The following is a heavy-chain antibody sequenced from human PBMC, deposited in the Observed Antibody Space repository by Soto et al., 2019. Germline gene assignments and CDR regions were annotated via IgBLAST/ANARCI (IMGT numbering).Heavy chain of an antibody. J-gene: IGHJ5*02. CDR2: IIPILGIA. V-gene: IGHV1-69*04. CDR1: GGTFSSYT. D-gene: IGHD3-22*01. CDR3: AREGDNSGYVGVSWFDP. Sequence: ASVKVSCKASGGTFSSYTISWVRQAPGQGLEWMGRIIPILGIANYAQKFQGRVTITADKSTSTAYMELSSLRSEDTAVYYCAREGDNSGYVGVSWFDPWGQGTLVTVSS.